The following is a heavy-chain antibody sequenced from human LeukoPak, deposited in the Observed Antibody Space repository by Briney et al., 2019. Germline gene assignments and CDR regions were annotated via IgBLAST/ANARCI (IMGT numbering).Heavy chain of an antibody. CDR2: INPNSGDT. CDR1: GYTFTGYY. Sequence: ASVKVSCKASGYTFTGYYMNWVRQAPGQGLEWMGWINPNSGDTHYVQKFQGRVTVTRDTSISTAYMELSRLRSDDTAVYYCARGVANANFDCWGQGTLVTVSS. CDR3: ARGVANANFDC. V-gene: IGHV1-2*02. D-gene: IGHD5/OR15-5a*01. J-gene: IGHJ4*02.